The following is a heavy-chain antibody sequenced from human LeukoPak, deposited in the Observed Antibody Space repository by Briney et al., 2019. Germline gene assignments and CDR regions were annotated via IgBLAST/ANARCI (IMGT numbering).Heavy chain of an antibody. CDR2: FYYSGST. D-gene: IGHD3-22*01. CDR3: ARGPGSYYYDSVDAFDI. Sequence: SETLSLTCTVSGDSLCSYYWSWIREPPGEGLEWIGYFYYSGSTNYNPSLKSRVTISVDTSKNQFSLKLTSVTAADTAVYYCARGPGSYYYDSVDAFDIWGQGTMVTVSS. CDR1: GDSLCSYY. V-gene: IGHV4-59*01. J-gene: IGHJ3*02.